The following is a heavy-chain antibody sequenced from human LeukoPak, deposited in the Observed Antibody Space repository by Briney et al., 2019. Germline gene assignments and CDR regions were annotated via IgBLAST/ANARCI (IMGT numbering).Heavy chain of an antibody. V-gene: IGHV3-30*06. Sequence: GGSLRLSCAASGFTFSSNGMHWVRQAPGKGLEWVAVISYDGSNKYYADSVKGRFTISRDNSKNTLYLQMNSLRAEDTAVYYCAREGSRRSYAFDIWGQGTMVTVSS. D-gene: IGHD3-10*01. CDR3: AREGSRRSYAFDI. CDR1: GFTFSSNG. CDR2: ISYDGSNK. J-gene: IGHJ3*02.